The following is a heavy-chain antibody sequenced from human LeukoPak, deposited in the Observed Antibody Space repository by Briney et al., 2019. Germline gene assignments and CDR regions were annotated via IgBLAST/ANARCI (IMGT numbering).Heavy chain of an antibody. V-gene: IGHV3-9*01. CDR2: ISWNSGSI. D-gene: IGHD2-2*01. J-gene: IGHJ3*02. Sequence: GGSLRLSCAASGFTFDDYAMHWVRQAPGKGLEWVSGISWNSGSIGYADSVKGRFTISRDNAKNSLYLQMNSLRAEDTALYYCAKGEYQLLHDAFDIWGQGTMVTVSS. CDR1: GFTFDDYA. CDR3: AKGEYQLLHDAFDI.